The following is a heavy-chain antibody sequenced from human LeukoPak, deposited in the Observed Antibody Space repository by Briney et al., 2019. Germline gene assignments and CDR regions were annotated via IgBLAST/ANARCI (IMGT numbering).Heavy chain of an antibody. J-gene: IGHJ6*03. CDR3: AKGSYYDILTGYPSHYYYYMDV. Sequence: SGGSLRLSCAASGFTFSSHAMSWVRQAPGKGPEWVAAISDSGGSTYYADSVKGRFTISRDNSKNTLYLQMNSLRAEDTAVYYCAKGSYYDILTGYPSHYYYYMDVWGKGTTVTVSS. D-gene: IGHD3-9*01. CDR1: GFTFSSHA. CDR2: ISDSGGST. V-gene: IGHV3-23*01.